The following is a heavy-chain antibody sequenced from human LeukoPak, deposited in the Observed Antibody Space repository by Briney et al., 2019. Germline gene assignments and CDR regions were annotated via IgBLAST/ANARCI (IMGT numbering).Heavy chain of an antibody. CDR1: GGTFSSYA. Sequence: SVKVSCKASGGTFSSYAISWVRQAPGQGLEWMGGIIPIFGTANYAQKFQGRVTITADESTSTAYMELSSLRSEDTAVYYCARSSYCSGGSCYSGSFFDYWGQGTLVTVSS. D-gene: IGHD2-15*01. CDR2: IIPIFGTA. CDR3: ARSSYCSGGSCYSGSFFDY. J-gene: IGHJ4*02. V-gene: IGHV1-69*13.